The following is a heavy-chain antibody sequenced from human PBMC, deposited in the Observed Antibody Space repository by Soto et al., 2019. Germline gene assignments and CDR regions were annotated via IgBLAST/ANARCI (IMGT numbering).Heavy chain of an antibody. CDR1: GGSIGSGGYS. Sequence: QLQLQESGSGLVKPSQTLSLTCAVSGGSIGSGGYSWSWIRQPPGKGLEWIGYIYHSGSTYYNPSLKSRVPVSVERSKNQFSLKLSSVTAADTAVYYWAGGMAARPLGYWGQGTMVTVSS. J-gene: IGHJ3*01. CDR3: AGGMAARPLGY. D-gene: IGHD6-6*01. CDR2: IYHSGST. V-gene: IGHV4-30-2*01.